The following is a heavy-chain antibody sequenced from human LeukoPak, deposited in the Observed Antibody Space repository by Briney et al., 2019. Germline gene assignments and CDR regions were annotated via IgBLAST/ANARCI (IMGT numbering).Heavy chain of an antibody. J-gene: IGHJ4*02. CDR3: ARDGEYGSGSYYRGCFDY. V-gene: IGHV1-2*02. D-gene: IGHD3-10*01. CDR1: GYTFTGYY. Sequence: ASVKVSCKASGYTFTGYYVHWVRQAPGQGLEWMAWINTDSGVANYAQKFQGRVTMTRDTSINTAYMDLNSLRSDDTAVYYCARDGEYGSGSYYRGCFDYWGPGALVTVSS. CDR2: INTDSGVA.